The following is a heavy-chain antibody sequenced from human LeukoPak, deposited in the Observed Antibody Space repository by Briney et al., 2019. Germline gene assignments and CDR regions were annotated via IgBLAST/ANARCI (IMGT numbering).Heavy chain of an antibody. J-gene: IGHJ4*02. Sequence: GGSLRLSCAASGFTFSSYSMNWVRQAPGKGLEWVSSISSSSSYIYYADSVKGRFTISRDNAKNSLYLQMNSLRAEDTAVYYCARCSGSYVYYFDYWGQGTLVTVSS. CDR3: ARCSGSYVYYFDY. D-gene: IGHD1-26*01. V-gene: IGHV3-21*01. CDR1: GFTFSSYS. CDR2: ISSSSSYI.